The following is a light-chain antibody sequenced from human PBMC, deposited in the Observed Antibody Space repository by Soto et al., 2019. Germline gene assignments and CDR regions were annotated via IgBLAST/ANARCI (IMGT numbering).Light chain of an antibody. V-gene: IGKV1D-12*01. CDR2: AAS. CDR3: QQANSFPPT. J-gene: IGKJ4*01. Sequence: DIQMTQSPPSVSASVGDRVNITCRASQGISSWLTWYQHKPGKAPKLVIYAASSLQSVGPSRISGSRSGTDFTLTISSLLPEDFATYYCQQANSFPPTFGGGTKVEI. CDR1: QGISSW.